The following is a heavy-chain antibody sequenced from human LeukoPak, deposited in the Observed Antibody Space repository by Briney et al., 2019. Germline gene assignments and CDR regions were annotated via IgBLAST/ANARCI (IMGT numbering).Heavy chain of an antibody. CDR3: AKGRGELYDSSGYYFDY. CDR2: ISSSSSYI. D-gene: IGHD3-22*01. V-gene: IGHV3-21*01. J-gene: IGHJ4*02. Sequence: GGSLRLSCAASGFTFSSYSMNWVRQAPGKGLEWVSSISSSSSYIYYADSVKGRFTISRDNSKNTLYLQMNSLRAEDTAVYYCAKGRGELYDSSGYYFDYWGQGTLVTVPS. CDR1: GFTFSSYS.